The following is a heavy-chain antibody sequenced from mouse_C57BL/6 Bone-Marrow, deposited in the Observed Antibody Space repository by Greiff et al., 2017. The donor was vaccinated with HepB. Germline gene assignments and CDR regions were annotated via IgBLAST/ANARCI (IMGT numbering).Heavy chain of an antibody. CDR1: GYTFTSYW. D-gene: IGHD1-1*01. V-gene: IGHV1-5*01. CDR2: IYPGNSDT. Sequence: VQLQQSGTVLARPGASVKMSCKTSGYTFTSYWMHWVKQRPGQGLGWIGAIYPGNSDTSYNQKFKGKAKLTAVTSANTAYIELSSLTNEDTAVYYCTNIYYGSSYYFDYWGQGTTLTVSS. J-gene: IGHJ2*01. CDR3: TNIYYGSSYYFDY.